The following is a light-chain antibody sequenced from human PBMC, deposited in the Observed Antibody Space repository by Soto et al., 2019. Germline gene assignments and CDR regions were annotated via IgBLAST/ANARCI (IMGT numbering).Light chain of an antibody. J-gene: IGKJ1*01. CDR1: QSISSW. CDR2: DAS. CDR3: QQYNSYSQT. V-gene: IGKV1-5*01. Sequence: DIQMTQSPSTLSASVGDRVTITCRASQSISSWLAWYQQKPGKAPKLLIYDASSLESGVPSRFSGSGSGTEFTLTISSLQPDEFATYYCQQYNSYSQTFGHGTKVEIK.